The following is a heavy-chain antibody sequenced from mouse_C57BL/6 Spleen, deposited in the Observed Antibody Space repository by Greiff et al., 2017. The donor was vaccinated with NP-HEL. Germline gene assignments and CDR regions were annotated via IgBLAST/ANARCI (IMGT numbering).Heavy chain of an antibody. V-gene: IGHV1-82*01. CDR1: GYAFRSSW. J-gene: IGHJ3*01. D-gene: IGHD1-1*01. CDR2: IYPGDGDT. CDR3: AREDYYGSGSWFAY. Sequence: VQLKQSGPELVKPGASVKISCKASGYAFRSSWMNWVKQRPGKGLEWIGRIYPGDGDTNYNGKFNGKATLTGDKSSSTAYMQHSSVASEDSAVYFCAREDYYGSGSWFAYWGQGTLVTVSA.